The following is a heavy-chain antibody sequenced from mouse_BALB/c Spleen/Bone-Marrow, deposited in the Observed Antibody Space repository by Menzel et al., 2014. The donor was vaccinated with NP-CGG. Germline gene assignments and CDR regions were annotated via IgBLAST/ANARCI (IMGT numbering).Heavy chain of an antibody. CDR3: ARGGGNWYFDV. V-gene: IGHV2-9*02. CDR1: GFSLTSYG. CDR2: IWAGGST. Sequence: VKLMESGPGLVAPSQSLSITCTVSGFSLTSYGVHWVRQPPGKGLEWLGVIWAGGSTNYNSALMSRLSISKDNSKSQVFLKMNSLQTNDTAMYYCARGGGNWYFDVWGAGTTVTVSS. J-gene: IGHJ1*01.